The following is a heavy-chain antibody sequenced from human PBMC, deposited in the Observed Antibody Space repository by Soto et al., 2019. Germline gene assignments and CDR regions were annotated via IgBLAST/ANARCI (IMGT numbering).Heavy chain of an antibody. Sequence: SETLSLTCAVYGGSFSGYYWSWIRQPPGKGLEWIGEINHSGSTNYNPSLKSRVTISVDTSKNQFSLKLSSVTAADTAVYYCAGGYCSSTSCYYYFDYWGQGTLVTVSS. J-gene: IGHJ4*02. V-gene: IGHV4-34*01. CDR2: INHSGST. CDR1: GGSFSGYY. D-gene: IGHD2-2*01. CDR3: AGGYCSSTSCYYYFDY.